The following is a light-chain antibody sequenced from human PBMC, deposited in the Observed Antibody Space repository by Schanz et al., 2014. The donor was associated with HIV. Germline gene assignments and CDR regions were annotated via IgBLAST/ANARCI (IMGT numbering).Light chain of an antibody. Sequence: DIQMTQSPSTLSASVGDRVTITCRAGQSLDRWLAWYQQKPGKAPKLLIYRASYLESGVPSRFSGSGSGTEFTLTISSLQPDDFATYYCQQYDDDAYTFGQGTKLQIK. CDR1: QSLDRW. J-gene: IGKJ2*01. CDR3: QQYDDDAYT. CDR2: RAS. V-gene: IGKV1-5*03.